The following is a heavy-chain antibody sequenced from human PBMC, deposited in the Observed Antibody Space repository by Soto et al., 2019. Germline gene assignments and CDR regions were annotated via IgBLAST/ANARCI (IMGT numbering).Heavy chain of an antibody. D-gene: IGHD1-26*01. CDR3: ASMPMDSGSYYALHY. J-gene: IGHJ4*02. V-gene: IGHV1-46*03. Sequence: QVQLVQSGAEVKKPGASVKVSCKASGYTFTSYYMHWVRQAPGQGLEWMGIINPSGGSTSYAQKFQGRVTMTRDTSTSTVYMELSSLRSEDTAVYYCASMPMDSGSYYALHYWGQGTLVTVSS. CDR2: INPSGGST. CDR1: GYTFTSYY.